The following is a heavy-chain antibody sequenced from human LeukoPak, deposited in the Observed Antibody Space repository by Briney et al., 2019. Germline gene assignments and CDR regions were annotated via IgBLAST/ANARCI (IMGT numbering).Heavy chain of an antibody. D-gene: IGHD3-16*01. CDR1: GFTFNDYA. CDR2: ISWNGANI. J-gene: IGHJ5*02. Sequence: PGRSLRLSCAASGFTFNDYAMHWVRQAPGKGLEWVPGISWNGANIAYAGSVKGRFTISRDNAKNSLHLKMNSLRPDDTAFYYLSKNFSIRLDGEAFVNLFNRWGQATLVTVS. V-gene: IGHV3-9*01. CDR3: SKNFSIRLDGEAFVNLFNR.